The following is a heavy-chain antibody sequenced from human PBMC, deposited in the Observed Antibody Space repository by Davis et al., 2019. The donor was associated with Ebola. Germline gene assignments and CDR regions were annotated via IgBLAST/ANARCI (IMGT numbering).Heavy chain of an antibody. CDR2: ISHDGSNK. V-gene: IGHV3-30*03. J-gene: IGHJ3*02. Sequence: PGGSLRLSCEASGFTFSSYGMHWVRQAPGKGLEWVAVISHDGSNKYYADSVKGRFTIPRDNPKNTLYLQMNSLRAEDTAVYYCATSNYDILTGYHDVFHIWGQGTMVTVSS. CDR3: ATSNYDILTGYHDVFHI. D-gene: IGHD3-9*01. CDR1: GFTFSSYG.